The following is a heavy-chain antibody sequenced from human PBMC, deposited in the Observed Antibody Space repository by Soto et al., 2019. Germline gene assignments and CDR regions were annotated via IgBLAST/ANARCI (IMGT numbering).Heavy chain of an antibody. CDR3: AREDSVVAATLSRFDY. J-gene: IGHJ4*02. Sequence: SVKVSCKASGGTFSSYTISWVRQAPGQGLEWMGRIIPILGIANYAQKFQGRVTITADKSTSTAYMELSSLRSEDTAVYYCAREDSVVAATLSRFDYRVQGTLVTVSS. CDR2: IIPILGIA. V-gene: IGHV1-69*04. D-gene: IGHD2-15*01. CDR1: GGTFSSYT.